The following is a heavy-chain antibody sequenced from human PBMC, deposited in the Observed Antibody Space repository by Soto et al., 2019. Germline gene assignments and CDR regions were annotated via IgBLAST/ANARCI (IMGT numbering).Heavy chain of an antibody. D-gene: IGHD3-16*01. CDR1: GFTFSSYA. CDR3: AKDVGGYYFDY. CDR2: ISGSGGST. Sequence: EVQLLESGGGLVQPGGSMRLSCAASGFTFSSYAMSWVRQAPGKGLEWVSAISGSGGSTYYADSVKGRFTITRDNSKNTLYLQMTSLRAEDTAVYYCAKDVGGYYFDYWGQGTLVTVSS. V-gene: IGHV3-23*01. J-gene: IGHJ4*02.